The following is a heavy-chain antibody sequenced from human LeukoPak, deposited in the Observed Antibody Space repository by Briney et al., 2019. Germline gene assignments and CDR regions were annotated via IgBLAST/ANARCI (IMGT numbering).Heavy chain of an antibody. CDR3: ARGYYDYVWGSYRYYNWFDP. J-gene: IGHJ5*02. CDR1: GGSISSYY. CDR2: IYYSGST. D-gene: IGHD3-16*02. Sequence: SETLSLTCTVSGGSISSYYWSWIRQPPGKGLEWIGYIYYSGSTYYNPSLKSRVTISVDTSKNQFSLKLSSVTAADTAVYYCARGYYDYVWGSYRYYNWFDPWGQGTLVTVSS. V-gene: IGHV4-59*12.